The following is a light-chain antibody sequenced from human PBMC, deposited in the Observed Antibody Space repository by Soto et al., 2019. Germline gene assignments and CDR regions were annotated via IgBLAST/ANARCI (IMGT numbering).Light chain of an antibody. CDR3: QQYNNWPPRT. J-gene: IGKJ1*01. CDR1: QSVSSY. CDR2: GAS. V-gene: IGKV3-15*01. Sequence: EIVLTQSPATLSLSPGERATLFCRASQSVSSYFAWYQQKPGQAPRLLIYGASTRATGIPARFSGSGSGTEFTLTISSLQSEDFAVYYCQQYNNWPPRTFGQGTKVDIK.